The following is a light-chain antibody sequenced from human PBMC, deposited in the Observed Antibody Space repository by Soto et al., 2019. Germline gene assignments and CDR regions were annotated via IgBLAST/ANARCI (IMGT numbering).Light chain of an antibody. CDR2: GAS. Sequence: EIVMTQSPATLSVSPGERATLSCRASQSVSSNLAWYRQKPGQAPRLLIYGASTRATGIPARFSGSGSGTEFTLTISSLQSEDFAVYYCQQYNNWPPWTVGQGTKVDSK. J-gene: IGKJ1*01. CDR3: QQYNNWPPWT. CDR1: QSVSSN. V-gene: IGKV3-15*01.